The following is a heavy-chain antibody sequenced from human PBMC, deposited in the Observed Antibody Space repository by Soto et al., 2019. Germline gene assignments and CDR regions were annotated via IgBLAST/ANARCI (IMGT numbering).Heavy chain of an antibody. D-gene: IGHD3-10*01. J-gene: IGHJ4*02. CDR1: GYSFTSYW. V-gene: IGHV5-51*01. Sequence: GESLKISCKGSGYSFTSYWIGWVRQMPGKGLEWMGIIYPGDSDTRYSPSFQGQVTISADKSISTAYLQWSSLKASDTAMYYCARPYYGSGSYQYYFDYWGQGTLVTVSS. CDR2: IYPGDSDT. CDR3: ARPYYGSGSYQYYFDY.